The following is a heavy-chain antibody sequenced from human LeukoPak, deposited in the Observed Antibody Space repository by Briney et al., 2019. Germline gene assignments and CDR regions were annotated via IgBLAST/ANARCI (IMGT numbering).Heavy chain of an antibody. CDR1: GGSISSYY. CDR2: IHYSGST. CDR3: ARGYYDSSGYSNPFDD. V-gene: IGHV4-59*01. J-gene: IGHJ4*02. Sequence: PSETLSLTCTVSGGSISSYYWSWIRQPPGKGLEWIGYIHYSGSTNYNPSLKSRVTISVDTSKNQFSLKLTSVTAADTAVYYCARGYYDSSGYSNPFDDWGQGTLVTVSS. D-gene: IGHD3-22*01.